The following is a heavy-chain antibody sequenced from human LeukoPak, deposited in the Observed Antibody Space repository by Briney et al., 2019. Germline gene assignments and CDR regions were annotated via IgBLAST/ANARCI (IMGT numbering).Heavy chain of an antibody. V-gene: IGHV4-31*03. CDR3: ARQVTTQYYYYYYGMDV. CDR2: IYYSGST. D-gene: IGHD4-17*01. J-gene: IGHJ6*04. CDR1: GGSISRGGYY. Sequence: PPETLSLTCTVSGGSISRGGYYWSWIRQHPGKGLEWIGYIYYSGSTYYNPSLKSRVTISVDTSKNQFSLKLSSVTAADTAVYYCARQVTTQYYYYYYGMDVWGKGTTVTVSS.